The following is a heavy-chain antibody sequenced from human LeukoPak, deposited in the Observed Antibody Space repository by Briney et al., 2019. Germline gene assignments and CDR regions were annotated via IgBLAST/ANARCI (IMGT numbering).Heavy chain of an antibody. J-gene: IGHJ4*02. D-gene: IGHD1-14*01. CDR2: IGPTGSDR. V-gene: IGHV3-21*06. CDR1: GLTFSTSG. Sequence: GESLRLSCAASGLTFSTSGFNWVRQAPGKGLEWVASIGPTGSDRYHADSIKGRFTISRDNANNFLYLQMNSLRAEDTAVYYCATETNGRHYDYWGQGTLLTVSS. CDR3: ATETNGRHYDY.